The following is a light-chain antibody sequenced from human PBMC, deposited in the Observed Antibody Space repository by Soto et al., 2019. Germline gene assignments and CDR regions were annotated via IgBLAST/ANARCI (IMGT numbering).Light chain of an antibody. CDR3: QQSYSNPRT. Sequence: DIQINKSPSSLSASVGDRGTMTFWASQSISSFLNWYQQKPGKAPKLLIYTASALQSGVPSRFSGSVSGTDFTLTISSLQPEDFATYYCQQSYSNPRTFGQGNKVDIK. CDR1: QSISSF. CDR2: TAS. J-gene: IGKJ1*01. V-gene: IGKV1-39*01.